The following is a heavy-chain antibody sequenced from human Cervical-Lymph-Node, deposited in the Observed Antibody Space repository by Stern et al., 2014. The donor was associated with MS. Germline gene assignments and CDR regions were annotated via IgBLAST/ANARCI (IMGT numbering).Heavy chain of an antibody. V-gene: IGHV1-2*02. J-gene: IGHJ5*02. CDR1: GYTFTGYY. CDR3: ARELYCDGGSCLLNNWFDP. D-gene: IGHD2-15*01. CDR2: NNPNSGDT. Sequence: QVQLVQSGAEVKKPGASVKVSCKASGYTFTGYYMHWVRQAPGQGLEWMGWNNPNSGDTRYPQTFQGRVTMTRDTSLNIAYMELSRLRSDDTAVYYCARELYCDGGSCLLNNWFDPWGQGTLVTVSS.